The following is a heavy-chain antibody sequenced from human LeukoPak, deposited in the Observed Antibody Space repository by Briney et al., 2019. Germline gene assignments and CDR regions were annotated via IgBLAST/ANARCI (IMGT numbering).Heavy chain of an antibody. CDR2: ISYSGNA. J-gene: IGHJ5*02. Sequence: ASETLSLTCTVFGGSISSYSWTWIRQPPGKGLEWIGYISYSGNANYSPSLKSRVTISVDTSKNQFSLKLTSVTAADTAIYYCARRPVTGPNWFDPWGQGTLVTVSS. CDR1: GGSISSYS. CDR3: ARRPVTGPNWFDP. D-gene: IGHD2-21*02. V-gene: IGHV4-59*08.